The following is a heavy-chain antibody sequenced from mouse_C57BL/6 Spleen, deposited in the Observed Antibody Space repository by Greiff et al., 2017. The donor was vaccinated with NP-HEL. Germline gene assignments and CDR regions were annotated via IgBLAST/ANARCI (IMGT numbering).Heavy chain of an antibody. CDR3: ARGLRRFDY. J-gene: IGHJ2*01. CDR1: GYAFSSSW. Sequence: VQLQQSGPELVKPGASVKISCKASGYAFSSSWMNWVKQRPGKGLEWIGRIYPGDGDTNYNGKFKGKATLTADKSSNTAYMQLSSLTSEDSAVYFCARGLRRFDYWGQGTTLTVSS. D-gene: IGHD2-2*01. V-gene: IGHV1-82*01. CDR2: IYPGDGDT.